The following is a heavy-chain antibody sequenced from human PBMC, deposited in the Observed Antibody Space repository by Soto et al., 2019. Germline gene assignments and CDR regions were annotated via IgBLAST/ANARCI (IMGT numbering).Heavy chain of an antibody. Sequence: QVQLQESGPGLAKSSETLSLSCTVSGGSVSTTNHYWSWIRQPPGKGLEWIGYILYSGSTNYNPSLMIRVTMSVNTSKNQFSLKLSSVSAADTAVYYCARGISRGERLLFDHWGQGILVTVSS. CDR2: ILYSGST. V-gene: IGHV4-61*01. J-gene: IGHJ4*02. CDR3: ARGISRGERLLFDH. D-gene: IGHD3-16*01. CDR1: GGSVSTTNHY.